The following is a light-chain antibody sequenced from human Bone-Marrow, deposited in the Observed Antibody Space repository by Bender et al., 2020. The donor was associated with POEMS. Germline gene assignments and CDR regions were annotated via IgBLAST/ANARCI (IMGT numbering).Light chain of an antibody. CDR1: SSNIGAHA. V-gene: IGLV1-44*01. CDR2: SSH. Sequence: QSVLTQPPSASGTPGQRVTISCSGGSSNIGAHAVNWYQHLPGTAPKLLIYSSHRRPSGVPDRFSGSRSSTSASLAISGLQSEDEADYYCAVWDDSLNGWVFGGGTKLTVL. CDR3: AVWDDSLNGWV. J-gene: IGLJ3*02.